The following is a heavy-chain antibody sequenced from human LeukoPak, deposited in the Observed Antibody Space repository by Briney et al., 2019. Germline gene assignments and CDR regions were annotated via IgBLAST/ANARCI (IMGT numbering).Heavy chain of an antibody. Sequence: PSETLSLTCTVSGGSISGSSYYWGWIRQPPGKGLEWIGSIYYSGNTYYNPSLKSRVTIFVDTSKNQFSLKLSSVTAADTAVYYCARDPGYCSGGSCYSDYWGQGTLVTVSS. J-gene: IGHJ4*02. V-gene: IGHV4-39*01. D-gene: IGHD2-15*01. CDR1: GGSISGSSYY. CDR3: ARDPGYCSGGSCYSDY. CDR2: IYYSGNT.